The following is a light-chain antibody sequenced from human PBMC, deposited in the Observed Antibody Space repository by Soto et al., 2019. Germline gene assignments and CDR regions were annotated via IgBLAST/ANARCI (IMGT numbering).Light chain of an antibody. J-gene: IGKJ1*01. V-gene: IGKV1-6*01. Sequence: AIQLTQSPSSLSASMGDSVTITCRASQGIRDDLAWFQQSPGKAPKVLIYATANLQSGVPSRFSGSGSGTDFTLTISSLQPEDFATYYCLQHYDFPPTFGQGTKVE. CDR3: LQHYDFPPT. CDR1: QGIRDD. CDR2: ATA.